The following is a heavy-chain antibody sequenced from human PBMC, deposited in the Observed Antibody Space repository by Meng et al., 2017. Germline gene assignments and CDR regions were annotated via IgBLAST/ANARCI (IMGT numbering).Heavy chain of an antibody. J-gene: IGHJ5*02. CDR1: GFTFSSYW. CDR3: ARGDSSGYYGWFDP. V-gene: IGHV3-74*01. Sequence: VQLGESGGGLVPPGGSLRLSCAASGFTFSSYWMHWVRQAPGKGLVWVSRINSDGSSTSYADSVKGRFTISRDNAKNSLYLQMNSLRAEDTALYYCARGDSSGYYGWFDPWGQGTLVTVSS. CDR2: INSDGSST. D-gene: IGHD3-22*01.